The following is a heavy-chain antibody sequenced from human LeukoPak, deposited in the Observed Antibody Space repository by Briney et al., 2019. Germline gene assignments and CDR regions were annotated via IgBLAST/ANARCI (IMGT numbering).Heavy chain of an antibody. CDR3: ARALQQYYDFWSGTDAFDI. V-gene: IGHV4-34*01. CDR2: IHYSGSA. D-gene: IGHD3-3*01. Sequence: SETLSLTCAVYGGSFSGYYWTWIRQPPGKGLEWIGEIHYSGSATYNPSLKSRVTMSVDTSKNQFSLKLSSVTAADTAVYYCARALQQYYDFWSGTDAFDIWGQGTMVTVSS. J-gene: IGHJ3*02. CDR1: GGSFSGYY.